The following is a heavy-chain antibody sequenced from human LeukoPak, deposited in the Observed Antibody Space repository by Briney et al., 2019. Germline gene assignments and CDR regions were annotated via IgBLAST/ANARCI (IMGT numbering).Heavy chain of an antibody. CDR3: ATKQWLAPPPDS. V-gene: IGHV3-74*01. J-gene: IGHJ4*02. Sequence: PGGSLRLSCAASGFTFSKYWMLWVRQAPGKGLESVSRINTDGTVTTYADSVKGRFTVSRDNADNTMFLRMNSVGDEDTAVYYCATKQWLAPPPDSWGQGTPVTVSS. D-gene: IGHD6-19*01. CDR1: GFTFSKYW. CDR2: INTDGTVT.